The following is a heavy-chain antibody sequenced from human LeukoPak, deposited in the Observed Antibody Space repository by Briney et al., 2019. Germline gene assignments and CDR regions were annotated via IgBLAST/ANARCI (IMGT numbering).Heavy chain of an antibody. J-gene: IGHJ4*02. CDR2: IKQDGSEK. D-gene: IGHD3-10*01. CDR3: ARDALLWFGELSQAYFDY. V-gene: IGHV3-7*01. Sequence: PGGSLRLSCAASGFTFSSYAMSWVRQAPGKGLEWVANIKQDGSEKYYVDSVKGRFTISRDNAKNSLYLQMNSLRAEDTAVYYCARDALLWFGELSQAYFDYWGQGTLVTVSS. CDR1: GFTFSSYA.